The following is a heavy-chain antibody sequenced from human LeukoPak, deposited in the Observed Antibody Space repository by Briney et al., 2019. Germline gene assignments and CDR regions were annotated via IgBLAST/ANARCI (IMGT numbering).Heavy chain of an antibody. CDR2: ISYDGSNK. V-gene: IGHV3-30*04. D-gene: IGHD3-22*01. CDR3: TTGVGYYYDSGTFG. J-gene: IGHJ4*02. CDR1: GFTFSSYA. Sequence: PGRSLRLSCAASGFTFSSYAMHWVRQAPGKGLEWVAVISYDGSNKYYADSVKGRFTISRDNSKNTLYLQMSSLKTEDTAVYYCTTGVGYYYDSGTFGWGQGTLVTVSS.